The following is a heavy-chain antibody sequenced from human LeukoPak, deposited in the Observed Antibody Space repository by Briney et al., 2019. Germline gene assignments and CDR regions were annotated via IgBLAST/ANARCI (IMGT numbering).Heavy chain of an antibody. CDR3: ARRMDYIDY. J-gene: IGHJ4*02. D-gene: IGHD2-8*01. CDR1: GFTFSDYS. Sequence: PGRSLRLSCAASGFTFSDYSLHWVRQAPGEGLEWVALISYNGNNEYYADSVKGRFTISRDSSKNTLYLQMNSLRVEDTAMYYCARRMDYIDYWGQGTLVTVSS. V-gene: IGHV3-30-3*01. CDR2: ISYNGNNE.